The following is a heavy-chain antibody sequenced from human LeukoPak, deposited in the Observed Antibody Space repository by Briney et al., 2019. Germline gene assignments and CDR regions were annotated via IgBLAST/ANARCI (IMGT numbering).Heavy chain of an antibody. Sequence: GGSLRLSCAASGFAFSAFAMHWVRQAPGKGLEWVAILSSDGSNRYYADSVKGRFTISRDNSKHTLYLQMNSLRAEDTALYYCARNDYYDSRTIDSWGQGTLVTVSS. CDR2: LSSDGSNR. D-gene: IGHD3-22*01. V-gene: IGHV3-30-3*01. CDR1: GFAFSAFA. J-gene: IGHJ4*02. CDR3: ARNDYYDSRTIDS.